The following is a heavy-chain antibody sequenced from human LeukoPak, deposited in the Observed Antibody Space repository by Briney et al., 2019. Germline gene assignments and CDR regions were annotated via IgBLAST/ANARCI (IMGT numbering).Heavy chain of an antibody. V-gene: IGHV4-61*02. Sequence: SETLSLTCTVSGGSISSSSYYWSWIRQPAGKGLEWIGRIYTSGSTNYNPSLKSRVTMSVDTSKNQFSLKLSSVTAADTAVYYCARFGSGSYSFDYWGQGTLVTVSS. J-gene: IGHJ4*02. CDR1: GGSISSSSYY. D-gene: IGHD3-10*01. CDR2: IYTSGST. CDR3: ARFGSGSYSFDY.